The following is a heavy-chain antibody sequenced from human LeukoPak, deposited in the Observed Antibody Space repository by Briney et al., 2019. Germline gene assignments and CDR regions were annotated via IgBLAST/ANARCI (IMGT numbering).Heavy chain of an antibody. V-gene: IGHV5-51*01. CDR2: IYPGDSDT. D-gene: IGHD3-22*01. J-gene: IGHJ4*02. CDR1: GYSFTSYW. CDR3: ARPGYYYDSSGYHTPFYFDY. Sequence: GESLKISCKGSGYSFTSYWIGWVRQMPGKGLEWMGIIYPGDSDTRYSPSFQGQVTISADKSISTAYLQWSSLKASDTAMYYCARPGYYYDSSGYHTPFYFDYWGQGTLVTVSS.